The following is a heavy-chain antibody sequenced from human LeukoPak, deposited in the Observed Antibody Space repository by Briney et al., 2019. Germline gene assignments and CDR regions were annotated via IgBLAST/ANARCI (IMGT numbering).Heavy chain of an antibody. CDR1: GGTFSSYA. D-gene: IGHD3-3*01. V-gene: IGHV1-18*01. J-gene: IGHJ4*02. Sequence: EASVKVSCKASGGTFSSYAISWVRQAPGQGLEWMGWISAYNGNTNYAQKLQGRVTMTTDTSTSTAYMELRSLRSDDTAVYYCAILYYDFPFDYWGQGTLVTVSS. CDR3: AILYYDFPFDY. CDR2: ISAYNGNT.